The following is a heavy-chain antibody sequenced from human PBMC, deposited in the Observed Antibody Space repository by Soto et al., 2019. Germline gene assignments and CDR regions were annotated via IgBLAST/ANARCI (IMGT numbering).Heavy chain of an antibody. D-gene: IGHD2-15*01. V-gene: IGHV3-9*01. CDR3: AKDLGYCSGGSCRERSDDAFDI. Sequence: EVQLVESGGGLVQPGRSLRLSCAASGFTFDDYAMHWVRQAPGKGLEWVSGISWNSGSIGYADSVKGRFTISRDNAKNSLYLQMKSLRAEDTALYYCAKDLGYCSGGSCRERSDDAFDIWGQGTMVTVSS. J-gene: IGHJ3*02. CDR1: GFTFDDYA. CDR2: ISWNSGSI.